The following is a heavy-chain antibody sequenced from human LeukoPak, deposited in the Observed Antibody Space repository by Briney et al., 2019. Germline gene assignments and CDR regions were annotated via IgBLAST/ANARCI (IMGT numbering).Heavy chain of an antibody. CDR3: AKDVTMIVVVLFDY. J-gene: IGHJ4*02. D-gene: IGHD3-22*01. Sequence: PGGSLRLSCAASGFTFSSYAMSWVRQAPGKGLEWVSAISGSGGSTYYADSAKGRFTISRDNSKNTLYLQMNSLRAEDTAVYYCAKDVTMIVVVLFDYWGQGTLVTVSS. CDR1: GFTFSSYA. CDR2: ISGSGGST. V-gene: IGHV3-23*01.